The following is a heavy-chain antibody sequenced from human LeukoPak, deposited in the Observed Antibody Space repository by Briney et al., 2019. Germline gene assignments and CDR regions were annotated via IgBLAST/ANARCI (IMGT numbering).Heavy chain of an antibody. CDR2: ISTHNGNT. Sequence: ASVKVSCKASGYTFTSYGISWVRQAPGQGLEWMGWISTHNGNTNYAQKLQGRVTMTTDTSTSTAYMELRSLRSDDTAVYYCARGGDSRGYNRFAYWGQGTLVTVSS. CDR1: GYTFTSYG. CDR3: ARGGDSRGYNRFAY. J-gene: IGHJ4*02. D-gene: IGHD3-22*01. V-gene: IGHV1-18*01.